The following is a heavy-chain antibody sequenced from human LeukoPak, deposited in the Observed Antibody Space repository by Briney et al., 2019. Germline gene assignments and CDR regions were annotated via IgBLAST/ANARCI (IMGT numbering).Heavy chain of an antibody. J-gene: IGHJ4*02. V-gene: IGHV3-23*01. CDR2: ISHTGDST. D-gene: IGHD1-26*01. CDR1: GFTFSSYA. Sequence: PGGSLRLSCAASGFTFSSYAMSWVRQAPGKGLEWGSAISHTGDSTYYADPVKGRFSISRDNSKNTLFLEMNSLRAEDTAVYFCAKDQILHYFDYWGQGTLVTVSS. CDR3: AKDQILHYFDY.